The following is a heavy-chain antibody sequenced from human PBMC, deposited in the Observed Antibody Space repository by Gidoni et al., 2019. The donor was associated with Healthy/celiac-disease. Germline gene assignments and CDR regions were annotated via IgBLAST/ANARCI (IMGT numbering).Heavy chain of an antibody. Sequence: EAQPVAPGGGLVQPGGSLRLPCAAIGFTFCRYSTNWARQAPGKGLEWVSYISSSSSTIYYADSVKGRFTISRDNAKNSLYLQMNSLRAEDTAVYYCARDGDCSGGSCYSYYCYGMDVWGQGTTVTVSS. CDR2: ISSSSSTI. CDR3: ARDGDCSGGSCYSYYCYGMDV. CDR1: GFTFCRYS. J-gene: IGHJ6*02. D-gene: IGHD2-15*01. V-gene: IGHV3-48*04.